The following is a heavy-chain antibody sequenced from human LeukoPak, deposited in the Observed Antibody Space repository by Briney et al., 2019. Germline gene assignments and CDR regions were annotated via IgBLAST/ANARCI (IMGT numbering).Heavy chain of an antibody. CDR3: ARAGYYDILTGYFHFDY. V-gene: IGHV1-69*04. J-gene: IGHJ4*02. CDR1: GGTFSSYA. D-gene: IGHD3-9*01. CDR2: IIPILGIA. Sequence: GASVKVSCKASGGTFSSYAISWVRQAPGQGLEWMGRIIPILGIANYAQKFQGRVTITADKSTSTAYMELSSLRSEDTAVYYCARAGYYDILTGYFHFDYWGQGTLVTVSS.